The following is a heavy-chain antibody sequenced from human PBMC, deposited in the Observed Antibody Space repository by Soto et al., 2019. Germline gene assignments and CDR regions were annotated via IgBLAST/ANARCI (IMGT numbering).Heavy chain of an antibody. CDR3: ARDSTARLAWFDP. D-gene: IGHD6-6*01. J-gene: IGHJ5*02. CDR2: VSGYNGNA. V-gene: IGHV1-18*04. CDR1: GYPFTTYD. Sequence: QIQLVQSGPELMKPGASVRVSCKASGYPFTTYDITWVRQAPGQGLEWMGWVSGYNGNAKYAQRLQGRVTMTKETSKSTAYMELRSLTSDDTAIYYCARDSTARLAWFDPWGQGSLVIVSS.